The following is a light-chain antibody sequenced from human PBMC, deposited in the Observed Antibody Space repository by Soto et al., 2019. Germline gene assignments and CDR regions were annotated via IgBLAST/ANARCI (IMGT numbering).Light chain of an antibody. CDR3: LQERGYPRT. V-gene: IGKV1-6*02. CDR1: QDIRNE. J-gene: IGKJ1*01. CDR2: AAS. Sequence: IQMTQSPSSLSASVGDTVTITCRASQDIRNELGWYQQKPGTAPKFLIYAASSLHSGVPSRFSGSGSGTDFTLTISGLQTEDFATYYCLQERGYPRTVGQGTKVDI.